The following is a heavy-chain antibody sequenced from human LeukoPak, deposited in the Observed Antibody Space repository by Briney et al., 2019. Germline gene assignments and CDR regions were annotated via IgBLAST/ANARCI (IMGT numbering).Heavy chain of an antibody. J-gene: IGHJ4*02. CDR2: INHSGST. CDR3: ARGRDSSGYYHFDY. V-gene: IGHV4-34*01. D-gene: IGHD3-22*01. Sequence: PSETLSLTCAVYGGSFSGYYWSWIRQPPGKGLEWIGEINHSGSTNYNPSLKSRVTISVDTSKNQFSLKLSSVTAADTAVYYCARGRDSSGYYHFDYWGQGTLVTVSS. CDR1: GGSFSGYY.